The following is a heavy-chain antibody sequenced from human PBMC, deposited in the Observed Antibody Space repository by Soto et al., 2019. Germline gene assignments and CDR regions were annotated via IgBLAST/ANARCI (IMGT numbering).Heavy chain of an antibody. CDR1: GFTFSSYA. V-gene: IGHV3-23*01. J-gene: IGHJ6*02. CDR3: AKDSDPVSTSSGDV. D-gene: IGHD6-25*01. CDR2: ISGSGGSK. Sequence: GGSLRLSCAASGFTFSSYAMSWVRQAPGKGLEWVSAISGSGGSKYYADSVKGRFTISRDNSKNTLYLQMNSLRAEDTAVYYCAKDSDPVSTSSGDVWGQGTTVTVSS.